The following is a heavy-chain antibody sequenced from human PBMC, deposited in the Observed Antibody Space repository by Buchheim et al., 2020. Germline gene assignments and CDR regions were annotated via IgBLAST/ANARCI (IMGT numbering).Heavy chain of an antibody. J-gene: IGHJ4*02. V-gene: IGHV3-23*01. CDR3: AKDGLTYSSGWSDY. Sequence: EVQLLESGGALVQPGGSLTLSCADSGFTFSSFAMSWVRQAPGKGLEWVSAISGIGGSTYYADSVRGRFTISRDNSTNTLYLQMHSLRAADTAVSYCAKDGLTYSSGWSDYWGQGTL. D-gene: IGHD6-19*01. CDR2: ISGIGGST. CDR1: GFTFSSFA.